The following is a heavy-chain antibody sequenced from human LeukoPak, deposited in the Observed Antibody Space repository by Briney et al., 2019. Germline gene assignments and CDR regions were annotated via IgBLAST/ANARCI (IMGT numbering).Heavy chain of an antibody. D-gene: IGHD2/OR15-2a*01. CDR2: ISGTGGST. CDR1: GFTFSNHA. CDR3: AKVVAGNIDYYFDY. Sequence: PGGSLRLSCAASGFTFSNHAMSWVRQAPGKGLEWVAGISGTGGSTHYADSVKGRFTISRDNSKNTVYPQMRNLRVEHTAVYYCAKVVAGNIDYYFDYWGQGILVAVSS. J-gene: IGHJ4*02. V-gene: IGHV3-23*01.